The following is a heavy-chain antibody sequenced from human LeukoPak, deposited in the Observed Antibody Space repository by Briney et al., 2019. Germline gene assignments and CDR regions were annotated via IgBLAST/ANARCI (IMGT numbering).Heavy chain of an antibody. Sequence: PSETLSLTCTVSGGSISSSSYYWGWIRQPPGKGLEWIGSIYYSGSTYYNPSLKSRVTISVDTSKNQFSLKLSSVTAADTAVYYCARHQWHIVLMVYESWFDPWGQGTLVTVSS. D-gene: IGHD2-8*01. V-gene: IGHV4-39*01. CDR1: GGSISSSSYY. CDR3: ARHQWHIVLMVYESWFDP. CDR2: IYYSGST. J-gene: IGHJ5*02.